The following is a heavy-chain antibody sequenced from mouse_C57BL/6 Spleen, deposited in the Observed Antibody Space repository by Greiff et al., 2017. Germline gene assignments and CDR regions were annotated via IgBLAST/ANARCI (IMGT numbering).Heavy chain of an antibody. CDR1: GYTFTSYG. Sequence: VQLVESGAELARPGASVKLSCKASGYTFTSYGISWVKQRTGQGLEWIGEIYPRSGNTYYNEKFKGKATLTADKSSSTAYMELRSLTSEDSAVYFCARWTYGNYAYYFDYWGQGTTLTVSS. J-gene: IGHJ2*01. V-gene: IGHV1-81*01. D-gene: IGHD2-1*01. CDR2: IYPRSGNT. CDR3: ARWTYGNYAYYFDY.